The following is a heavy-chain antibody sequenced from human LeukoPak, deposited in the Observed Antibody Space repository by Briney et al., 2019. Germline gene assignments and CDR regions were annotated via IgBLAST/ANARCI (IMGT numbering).Heavy chain of an antibody. CDR3: ARDNYDYGDYGSYYGMDV. J-gene: IGHJ6*02. V-gene: IGHV3-21*01. CDR1: GFTFSSYS. D-gene: IGHD4-17*01. Sequence: GGSLRLSCAASGFTFSSYSMDWVRQAPGKGLEWVSSISSSSSYIYYADSVKGRFTISRDNAKNSLYLQMNSLRAEDTAVYYCARDNYDYGDYGSYYGMDVWGQGTTVTVSS. CDR2: ISSSSSYI.